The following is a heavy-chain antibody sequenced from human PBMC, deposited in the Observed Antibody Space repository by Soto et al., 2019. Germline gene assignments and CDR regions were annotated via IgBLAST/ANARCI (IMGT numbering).Heavy chain of an antibody. D-gene: IGHD3-3*01. J-gene: IGHJ6*02. Sequence: LRLSCEDSGFTFRTFAVSWVLQAPGKGLEGVSSFDGVGDSTYYADSVQGRFTIVKDSSRNRLCLQMNSLRADDTAVYYCAKYLEWVVPGGHYYNHSMDVWGQGTTVTVSS. V-gene: IGHV3-23*01. CDR2: FDGVGDST. CDR3: AKYLEWVVPGGHYYNHSMDV. CDR1: GFTFRTFA.